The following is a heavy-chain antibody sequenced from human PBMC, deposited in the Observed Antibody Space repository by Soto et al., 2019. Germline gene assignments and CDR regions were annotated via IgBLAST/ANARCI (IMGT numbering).Heavy chain of an antibody. CDR1: GYTFTSYG. V-gene: IGHV1-18*01. D-gene: IGHD3-22*01. CDR2: ISAYNGNT. Sequence: QVQLVQSGAEVKKPGASVKVSCKASGYTFTSYGISWVRQAPGQGLEWMGWISAYNGNTNYAQKLQGSVTMNTDESTSKAYMELRTLRSDDTAVYYGERDTDSSAIIRTYAFDLWGQGTMVTVAS. J-gene: IGHJ3*01. CDR3: ERDTDSSAIIRTYAFDL.